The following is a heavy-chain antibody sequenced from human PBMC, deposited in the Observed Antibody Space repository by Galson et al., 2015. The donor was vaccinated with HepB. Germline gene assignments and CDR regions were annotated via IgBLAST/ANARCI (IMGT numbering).Heavy chain of an antibody. V-gene: IGHV3-53*01. D-gene: IGHD6-19*01. CDR1: GFHVSNSY. CDR3: ARQGSSGWYSGAFDWFDP. CDR2: LYGGGTT. J-gene: IGHJ5*02. Sequence: SLRLSCAASGFHVSNSYMGWVRQTPEKGLEWVSLLYGGGTTSYADSVRGRFTISADKSISTAYLQWSSLKASDTAMYYCARQGSSGWYSGAFDWFDPWGQGTLVTVSS.